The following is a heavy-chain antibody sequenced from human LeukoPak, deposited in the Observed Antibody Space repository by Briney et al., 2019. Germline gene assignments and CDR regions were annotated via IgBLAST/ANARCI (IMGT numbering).Heavy chain of an antibody. CDR1: GFTFSSYG. Sequence: PGGSLRLSCAASGFTFSSYGMHWVRQAPGKGLEWVAFIRYDGSNKYYADSVKGRFTISRDNAKKSLYLQMNSLRAEDTAVYYCARVVTVAWSERRPGYFYMDVWGKGTTVTVSS. D-gene: IGHD1-1*01. CDR3: ARVVTVAWSERRPGYFYMDV. CDR2: IRYDGSNK. J-gene: IGHJ6*03. V-gene: IGHV3-30*02.